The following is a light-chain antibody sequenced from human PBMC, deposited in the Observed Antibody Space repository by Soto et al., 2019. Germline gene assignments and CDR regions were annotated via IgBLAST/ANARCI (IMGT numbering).Light chain of an antibody. CDR3: QQRSNWPLT. V-gene: IGKV3-11*01. CDR2: DAS. CDR1: QSVSSY. Sequence: EIVLTQSPATLSLSPEEIATLSCRASQSVSSYLAWYQQKPGQAPRLLIYDASNTATGIPARFSGSGSGTDFTLTISSLEPEDFAVYYCQQRSNWPLTFGGGTKVEIK. J-gene: IGKJ4*01.